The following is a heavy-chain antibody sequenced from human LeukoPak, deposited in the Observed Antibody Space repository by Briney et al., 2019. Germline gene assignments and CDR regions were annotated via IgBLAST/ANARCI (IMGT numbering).Heavy chain of an antibody. CDR3: ARTESGSYGFAVDY. CDR1: GYKFPTYW. J-gene: IGHJ4*02. D-gene: IGHD1-26*01. Sequence: GESLKISCKGSGYKFPTYWIGWVRQMPGKGLEWMGIIYPDDSDTRYSPSFQGLVTISADKSISTAYLQWSSLKASDTAMYYCARTESGSYGFAVDYWGQGTLVTVSS. V-gene: IGHV5-51*01. CDR2: IYPDDSDT.